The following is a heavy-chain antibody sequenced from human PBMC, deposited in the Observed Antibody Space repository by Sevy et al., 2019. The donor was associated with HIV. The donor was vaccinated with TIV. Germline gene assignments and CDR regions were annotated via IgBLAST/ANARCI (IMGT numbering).Heavy chain of an antibody. J-gene: IGHJ4*02. CDR2: IYYSGST. Sequence: SETLSLTCSVSGDSVSSGSSYWSWIRQPPGKGVEWIGYIYYSGSTNYNLSLKSRFAISIDTSKNQFSLKLNSVTAADTAVYYCAREARMGSYYFDYWGQGALVTVSS. CDR3: AREARMGSYYFDY. V-gene: IGHV4-61*01. D-gene: IGHD3-10*01. CDR1: GDSVSSGSSY.